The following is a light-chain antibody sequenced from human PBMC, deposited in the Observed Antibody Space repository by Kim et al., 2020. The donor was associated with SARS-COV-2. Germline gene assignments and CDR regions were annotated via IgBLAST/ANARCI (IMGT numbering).Light chain of an antibody. CDR2: KAA. CDR3: QQYNSYSRLT. CDR1: QSISSW. Sequence: SVGDRVTITCRASQSISSWLAWYQQKPGKAPKRLIYKAASLESGVPSRFSGSGSGTEFTLTISSLQPDDFATYDCQQYNSYSRLTFGGGTKVDIK. V-gene: IGKV1-5*03. J-gene: IGKJ4*01.